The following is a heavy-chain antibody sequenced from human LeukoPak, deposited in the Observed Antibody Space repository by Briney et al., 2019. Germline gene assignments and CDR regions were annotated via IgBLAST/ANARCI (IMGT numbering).Heavy chain of an antibody. CDR3: ARDASDNWNYKTAFDI. CDR1: GYTFTSCG. D-gene: IGHD1-7*01. Sequence: VASVKVSCKASGYTFTSCGISWVRQAPGQGLEWMGWISAYNGNTNYAQKLQGRVTMTTDTSTSTAYMELRSLRSDDTAVYYCARDASDNWNYKTAFDIWGQGTMVTVSS. CDR2: ISAYNGNT. V-gene: IGHV1-18*01. J-gene: IGHJ3*02.